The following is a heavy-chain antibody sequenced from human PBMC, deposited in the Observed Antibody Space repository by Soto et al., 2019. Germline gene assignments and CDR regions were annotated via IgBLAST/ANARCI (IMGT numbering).Heavy chain of an antibody. J-gene: IGHJ4*02. CDR2: ISHDGSNK. CDR3: ARGLGVAAALDY. D-gene: IGHD6-13*01. CDR1: RFTFSSYA. V-gene: IGHV3-30-3*01. Sequence: QVQLVESGGGVVQPGRSLRLSCAASRFTFSSYAMYWVRQAPGKGLEWVAVISHDGSNKYYADSVKGRFTISRDNSKNTLYLQMNSLRAEDTAVYYGARGLGVAAALDYCGQGTLVTVSS.